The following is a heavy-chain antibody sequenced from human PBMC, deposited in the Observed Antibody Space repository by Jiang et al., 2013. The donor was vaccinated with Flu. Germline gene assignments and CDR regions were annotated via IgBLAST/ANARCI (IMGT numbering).Heavy chain of an antibody. Sequence: VQLVESGGGLVQPGGSLRLSCAASGFTFSSYAMSWVRQAPGKGLEWVSVISGSGGSTYYADSVKGRFTISRDNSKNTLYLQMNSLRAEDTAVYYCAKDYYDSSGYPYYFDYWGQGTLVTVSS. CDR1: GFTFSSYA. CDR2: ISGSGGST. J-gene: IGHJ4*02. CDR3: AKDYYDSSGYPYYFDY. D-gene: IGHD3-22*01. V-gene: IGHV3-23*04.